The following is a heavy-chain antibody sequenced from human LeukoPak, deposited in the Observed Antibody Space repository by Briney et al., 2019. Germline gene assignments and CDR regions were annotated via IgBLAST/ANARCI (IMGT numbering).Heavy chain of an antibody. J-gene: IGHJ4*02. D-gene: IGHD2-15*01. CDR3: AKDFEVVAATREDY. Sequence: PGGSLRLSCAASGFTFSSYGMHWVRQAPGKGLEWVAFIRYDGSNKYYADSVKGRFTISRDNSKNTLYLQMNSLRAEDTAVYYCAKDFEVVAATREDYWGQGTLVTVSS. CDR1: GFTFSSYG. V-gene: IGHV3-30*02. CDR2: IRYDGSNK.